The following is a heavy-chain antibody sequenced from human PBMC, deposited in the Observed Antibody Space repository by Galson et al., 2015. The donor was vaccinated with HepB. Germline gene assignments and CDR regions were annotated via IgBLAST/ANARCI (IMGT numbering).Heavy chain of an antibody. J-gene: IGHJ6*02. D-gene: IGHD2-15*01. CDR2: IIPIFGTA. V-gene: IGHV1-69*06. Sequence: SVKVSCKASGGTFSSHAISWVRQAPGQGLEWMGGIIPIFGTANYAQKFQGRVTITADKSTSTAYMELSSLRSEDTAVYYCARVWCSGGSCYPYYYYGMDVWGQGTTVTVSS. CDR3: ARVWCSGGSCYPYYYYGMDV. CDR1: GGTFSSHA.